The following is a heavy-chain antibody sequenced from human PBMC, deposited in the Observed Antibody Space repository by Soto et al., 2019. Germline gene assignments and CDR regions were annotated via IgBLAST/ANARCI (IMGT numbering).Heavy chain of an antibody. V-gene: IGHV1-69*02. CDR1: GGTFSSYT. CDR2: IIPILGIA. CDR3: AGAPSSRTTNPKYYYYYYMDV. J-gene: IGHJ6*03. Sequence: QVQLVQSGAEVKKPGSSVKVSCKASGGTFSSYTISWVRQAPGQGLEWMGRIIPILGIANYAQKFQGRVTITADNSTSTAYMELSSLRSEDTAVYYCAGAPSSRTTNPKYYYYYYMDVWGKGTTVTVSS.